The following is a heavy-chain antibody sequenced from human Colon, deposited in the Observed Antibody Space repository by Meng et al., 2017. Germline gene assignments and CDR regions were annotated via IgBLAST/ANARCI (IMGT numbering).Heavy chain of an antibody. Sequence: QVQLVQSGGGVVRPGRSLRLSGEASGFTFRGYGMHWVRQAPGKGLEWVVVTSGDGSIKVYADSVKGRFTISRDNSKNTLFLQMDSLRAEDTAVYYCAKGRDTGSHYVPYFDYWGQGALVTVSS. D-gene: IGHD1-26*01. J-gene: IGHJ4*02. CDR3: AKGRDTGSHYVPYFDY. V-gene: IGHV3-30*18. CDR2: TSGDGSIK. CDR1: GFTFRGYG.